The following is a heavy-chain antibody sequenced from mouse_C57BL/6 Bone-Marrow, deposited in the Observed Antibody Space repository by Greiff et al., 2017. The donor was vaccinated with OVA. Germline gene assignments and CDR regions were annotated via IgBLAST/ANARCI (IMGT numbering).Heavy chain of an antibody. CDR3: ARWVYYGSSWYYFDY. J-gene: IGHJ2*01. V-gene: IGHV1-75*01. CDR1: GYTFTDYY. Sequence: QVHVKQSGPELVKPGASVKISCKASGYTFTDYYINWVKQRPGQGLEWIGWIFPGSGSTYYNEKFKGKATLTVDKSSSTAYMLLSSLTSEDSAVYFCARWVYYGSSWYYFDYWGQGTTLTVSS. CDR2: IFPGSGST. D-gene: IGHD1-1*01.